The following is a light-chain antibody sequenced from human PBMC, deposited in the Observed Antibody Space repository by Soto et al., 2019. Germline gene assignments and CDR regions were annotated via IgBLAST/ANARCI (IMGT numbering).Light chain of an antibody. J-gene: IGKJ2*01. CDR1: QSISSN. CDR2: SAS. CDR3: QQYDNWPPYT. Sequence: EIVMTQSPATLSVSPGERATLSCRASQSISSNLAWYQQKPGQAPRLLIYSASIRATGIPARFSGSGSGTEFTLTISSLQSEDVAVYYCQQYDNWPPYTFGQGTKVDIK. V-gene: IGKV3-15*01.